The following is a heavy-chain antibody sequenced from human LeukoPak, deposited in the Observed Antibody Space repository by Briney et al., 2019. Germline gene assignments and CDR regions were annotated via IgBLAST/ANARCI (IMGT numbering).Heavy chain of an antibody. Sequence: GVSLRLSCAASGFTFSSYAMSWVRQAPGKGLEWVSAISGSGGSTYYADSVKGRFTISRDNSKNTLYLQMNSLRAEDTAVYYCAKEGILGYCSGGSCYSGLLGYWGQGTLVTVSS. CDR2: ISGSGGST. J-gene: IGHJ4*02. CDR1: GFTFSSYA. CDR3: AKEGILGYCSGGSCYSGLLGY. V-gene: IGHV3-23*01. D-gene: IGHD2-15*01.